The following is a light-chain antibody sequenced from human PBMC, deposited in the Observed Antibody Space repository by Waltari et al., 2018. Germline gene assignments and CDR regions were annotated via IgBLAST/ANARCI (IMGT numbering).Light chain of an antibody. Sequence: QSALTQTASVSGSPGQSITISCTGTSSDVGAYNHVSWYQQNPGKAPKVMSYDVSNRPSVVFNLFSGSKSGNTASLSISGLQAEDEADYYCSSFTTSSTYVFGTGTKVTVL. J-gene: IGLJ1*01. CDR3: SSFTTSSTYV. CDR2: DVS. CDR1: SSDVGAYNH. V-gene: IGLV2-14*03.